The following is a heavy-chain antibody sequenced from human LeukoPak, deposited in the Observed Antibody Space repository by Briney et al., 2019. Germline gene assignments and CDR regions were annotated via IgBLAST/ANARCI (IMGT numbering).Heavy chain of an antibody. CDR3: ARLGYYYNSLGHYDY. Sequence: GASVKVSCKASGYTFTPYYIHWVPQAPGQGLEWMGIINPTSGSTAYTQKFQGRVTMTRDTSTSTVYMELSSLRSDDTAVYYCARLGYYYNSLGHYDYWGQGTLVIVSS. V-gene: IGHV1-46*01. D-gene: IGHD3-22*01. CDR2: INPTSGST. CDR1: GYTFTPYY. J-gene: IGHJ4*02.